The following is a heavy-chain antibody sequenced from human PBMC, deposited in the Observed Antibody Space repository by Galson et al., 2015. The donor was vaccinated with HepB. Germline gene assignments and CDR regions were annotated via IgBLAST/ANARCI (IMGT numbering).Heavy chain of an antibody. CDR1: GFTVSTYI. Sequence: SLRLSCAASGFTVSTYIMNWVRQAPGKGLEWVSSISSSSTYIYYADSVKGRFTISRDNAKNSLYLQMNSLRAEDTAVYYCARDVYSSGWYGDYYYGMDVWGHGTTVTVSS. J-gene: IGHJ6*02. V-gene: IGHV3-21*01. D-gene: IGHD6-19*01. CDR2: ISSSSTYI. CDR3: ARDVYSSGWYGDYYYGMDV.